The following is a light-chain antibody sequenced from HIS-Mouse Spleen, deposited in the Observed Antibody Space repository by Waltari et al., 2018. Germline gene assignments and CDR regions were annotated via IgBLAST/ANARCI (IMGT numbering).Light chain of an antibody. CDR1: SSDVGGYHY. CDR3: SSYTSSSTSVV. J-gene: IGLJ2*01. CDR2: DVS. V-gene: IGLV2-14*03. Sequence: QSALTQPASVSGSPGQSITISCPGTSSDVGGYHYVSWYQQHPGKAPKLMIYDVSNRPSGVSNRFSGSKSGNTASLTISGLQAEDEADYYCSSYTSSSTSVVFGGGTKLTVL.